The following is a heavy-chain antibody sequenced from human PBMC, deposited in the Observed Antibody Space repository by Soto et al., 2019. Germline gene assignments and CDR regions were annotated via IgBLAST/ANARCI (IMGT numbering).Heavy chain of an antibody. D-gene: IGHD3-10*01. V-gene: IGHV3-74*01. J-gene: IGHJ4*01. CDR2: INGDGSGT. CDR1: GFTFSGSW. CDR3: ARGIFGSGTANDY. Sequence: EVQLVESGGGLVQPGGSLRLSCAASGFTFSGSWMHWVRQAPGKGLVWVSRINGDGSGTSYADFVKGRFTISRDDAKNTLFLHMNGLRAEDTAVYYCARGIFGSGTANDYWGHGTLVTVSS.